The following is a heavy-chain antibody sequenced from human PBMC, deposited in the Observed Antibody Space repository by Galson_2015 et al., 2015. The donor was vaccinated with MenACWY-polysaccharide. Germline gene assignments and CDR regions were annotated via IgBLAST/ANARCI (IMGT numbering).Heavy chain of an antibody. V-gene: IGHV3-33*05. CDR1: GIRFSGSG. D-gene: IGHD2-15*01. CDR3: AREGSRIVFHAFDV. CDR2: IQYDGSKI. J-gene: IGHJ3*01. Sequence: CAASGIRFSGSGMHWVRQAPGKGLEWVAVIQYDGSKIVYADFVKGRFTVSRDNSKNTLYLEMNSLRAEDTAVYYCAREGSRIVFHAFDVWGQGTMVIVSS.